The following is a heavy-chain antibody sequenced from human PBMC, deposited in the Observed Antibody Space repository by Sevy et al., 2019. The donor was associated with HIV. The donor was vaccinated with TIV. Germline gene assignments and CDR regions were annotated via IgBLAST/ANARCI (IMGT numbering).Heavy chain of an antibody. V-gene: IGHV3-30-3*01. D-gene: IGHD3-10*01. J-gene: IGHJ3*02. Sequence: GGSLRLSCAASGFTFSSYAMHWVRQAPGKGLEWVAVISYDGSNKYYADSVKGRFTISRDNSKNTLYLQMNSLRAEDTAVYYCARGNEFGAFDIWGQVTMVTVSS. CDR1: GFTFSSYA. CDR2: ISYDGSNK. CDR3: ARGNEFGAFDI.